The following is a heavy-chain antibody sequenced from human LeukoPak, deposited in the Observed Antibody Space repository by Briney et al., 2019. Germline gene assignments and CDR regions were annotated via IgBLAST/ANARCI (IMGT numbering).Heavy chain of an antibody. V-gene: IGHV3-9*03. D-gene: IGHD3-3*01. CDR2: IRWNSGNI. CDR3: AKGTYYDFWSGYSFDP. Sequence: GGSLRLSCAASGFTFDDYAMHWVRQAPGRGLEWVSGIRWNSGNIGYADSVKGRFTISRDNAKKSLYLQMNSLRAEDMALYYCAKGTYYDFWSGYSFDPWGQGTLVTASS. J-gene: IGHJ5*02. CDR1: GFTFDDYA.